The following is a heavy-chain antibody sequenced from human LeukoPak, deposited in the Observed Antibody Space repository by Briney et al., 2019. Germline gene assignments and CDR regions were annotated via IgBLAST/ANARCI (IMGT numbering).Heavy chain of an antibody. Sequence: SETLSLTCTVSGGSISSYYWGWIRQPPGKGLEWIGYIYYSGSTNYNPSLKSRVTISVDTSKNQFSLKLSSVTAADTAVYYCARASGMGYYYYMDVWGKETTVTISS. CDR3: ARASGMGYYYYMDV. V-gene: IGHV4-59*08. D-gene: IGHD3-10*01. J-gene: IGHJ6*03. CDR2: IYYSGST. CDR1: GGSISSYY.